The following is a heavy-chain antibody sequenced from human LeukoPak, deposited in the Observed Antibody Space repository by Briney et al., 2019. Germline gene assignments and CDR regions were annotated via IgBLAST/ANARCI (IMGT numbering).Heavy chain of an antibody. V-gene: IGHV4-59*12. CDR2: IYYSGST. CDR3: ARDDYYDSSGYTG. D-gene: IGHD3-22*01. Sequence: SETLSLTCTVSGGSIISYYWSWIWQPPGKGLEWIGYIYYSGSTNYNPSLKSRVTISVDTSKNQFSLKLSSVTAADTAVYYCARDDYYDSSGYTGWGQGTLVTVSS. J-gene: IGHJ4*02. CDR1: GGSIISYY.